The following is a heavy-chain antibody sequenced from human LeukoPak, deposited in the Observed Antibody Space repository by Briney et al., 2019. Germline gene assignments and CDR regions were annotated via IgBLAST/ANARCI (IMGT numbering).Heavy chain of an antibody. J-gene: IGHJ6*03. D-gene: IGHD3-10*01. CDR3: ARRGDTYYYYMDV. CDR2: MNPHSGNT. CDR1: GYTFSTYD. Sequence: ASVKVSCKASGYTFSTYDIQWVRQASGQGLEWMGWMNPHSGNTGYAQKFQGRVTMTRDTSIGTAYMELSTLTSEDTAVYYCARRGDTYYYYMDVWGRGTTVTVSS. V-gene: IGHV1-8*01.